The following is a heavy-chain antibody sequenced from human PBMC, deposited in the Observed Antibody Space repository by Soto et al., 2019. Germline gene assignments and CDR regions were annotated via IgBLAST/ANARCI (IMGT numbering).Heavy chain of an antibody. J-gene: IGHJ5*02. D-gene: IGHD3-9*01. V-gene: IGHV1-18*01. CDR1: GYTFTSYG. CDR2: ISAYNGNT. Sequence: ASVKVSCKASGYTFTSYGISWVRQAPGQGLEWMGWISAYNGNTNYAQKLQGRVTMTTDTSTSTAYMELRSLRSDDTAVYYCARGGGRNYDILTGYMKVTWFDPWGQGTLVTVSS. CDR3: ARGGGRNYDILTGYMKVTWFDP.